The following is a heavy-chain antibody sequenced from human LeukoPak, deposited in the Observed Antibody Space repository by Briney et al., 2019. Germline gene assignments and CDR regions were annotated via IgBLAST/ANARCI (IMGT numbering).Heavy chain of an antibody. CDR2: ISGSGGST. D-gene: IGHD3-9*01. Sequence: PGGSLRLSCAASGFTFSSYAISWVRQAPGKGLEWVSAISGSGGSTYYADSVKGRFTISRDNSKNTLYLQMNSLRAEDTAVYYCAKSANDILTGYRLFDYWGQGTLVTVSS. J-gene: IGHJ4*02. V-gene: IGHV3-23*01. CDR1: GFTFSSYA. CDR3: AKSANDILTGYRLFDY.